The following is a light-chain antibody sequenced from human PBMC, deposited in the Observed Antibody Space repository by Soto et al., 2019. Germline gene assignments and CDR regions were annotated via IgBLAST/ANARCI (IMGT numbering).Light chain of an antibody. J-gene: IGLJ2*01. V-gene: IGLV2-14*03. CDR2: DVR. CDR3: SSYTCSSMAVV. CDR1: SSDIGVYAS. Sequence: QSALTQPASVSGSPGQSITISCTGTSSDIGVYASVSWYQQHPGKAPKLMIYDVRNRPSGVSNRFSGSKSGNTASLTISGLQAEDEAIYYCSSYTCSSMAVVFGGGTKLTVL.